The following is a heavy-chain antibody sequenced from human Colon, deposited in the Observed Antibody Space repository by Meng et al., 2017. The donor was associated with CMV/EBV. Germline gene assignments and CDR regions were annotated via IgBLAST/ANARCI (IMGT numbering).Heavy chain of an antibody. Sequence: GESLKISCAASGFTFSNAWMNWVRQAPGKGLEWVGRIKAIPDGGATDYAAPVKGRFTISTDDSKNTLYLQMNNLKTEDTGVYYCARLVGATAPLDYWGQGTLVTVSS. CDR1: GFTFSNAW. D-gene: IGHD1-26*01. CDR3: ARLVGATAPLDY. CDR2: IKAIPDGGAT. J-gene: IGHJ4*02. V-gene: IGHV3-15*01.